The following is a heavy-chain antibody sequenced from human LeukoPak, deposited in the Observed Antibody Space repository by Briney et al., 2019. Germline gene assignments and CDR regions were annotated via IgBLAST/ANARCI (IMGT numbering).Heavy chain of an antibody. V-gene: IGHV1-8*03. CDR3: ARNAYYYYYTDV. CDR1: GYTFTSYD. Sequence: ASVKVSCKASGYTFTSYDINWVRQATGQGLEWMGWMNPNSGNTGYAQKFQGRVTITRNTSISTAYMELSSLRSEDTAVYYCARNAYYYYYTDVWGKGTTVTVSS. J-gene: IGHJ6*03. CDR2: MNPNSGNT.